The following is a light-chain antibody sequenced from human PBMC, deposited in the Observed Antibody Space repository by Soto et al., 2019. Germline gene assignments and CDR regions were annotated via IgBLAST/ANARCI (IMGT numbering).Light chain of an antibody. CDR2: GNS. J-gene: IGLJ2*01. V-gene: IGLV1-40*01. CDR1: SSNIGAGYD. CDR3: AAWDGSLNGVL. Sequence: QAVVTQPPSVSGAPGQRVTISCTGSSSNIGAGYDVHWYQQLPGTAPKLLIYGNSNRPSGVPDRFSGSKSGTSASLAISGLQSEDEADYYCAAWDGSLNGVLFGGGTKLTVL.